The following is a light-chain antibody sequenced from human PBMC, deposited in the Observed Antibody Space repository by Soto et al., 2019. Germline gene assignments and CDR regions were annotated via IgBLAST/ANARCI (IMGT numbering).Light chain of an antibody. J-gene: IGLJ1*01. CDR1: SGHSSYA. V-gene: IGLV4-69*01. CDR3: QTWGTGIHYV. Sequence: QAVVTQSPSASASLGASVKLTCTLSSGHSSYAIAWHQQQPEKGPRYLMKLNSDGSHSKGDGIPDRFSGSSSGAERYLTISSLQSEDEADYYCQTWGTGIHYVFGTGTKLDRP. CDR2: LNSDGSH.